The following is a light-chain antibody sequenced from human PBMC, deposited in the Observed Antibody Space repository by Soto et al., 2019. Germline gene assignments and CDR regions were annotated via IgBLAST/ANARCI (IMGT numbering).Light chain of an antibody. J-gene: IGLJ1*01. CDR1: SSDVGAYNY. V-gene: IGLV2-14*03. CDR3: SSYTSSNTYV. Sequence: QSVLTQPASLSVSPGQSITISCTGTSSDVGAYNYVSWYQQHPGKAPKLMIYDVSNRPSGVSNRFSGSKSGNTASLTISGLQAEDEADYYCSSYTSSNTYVFGTGTKVTVL. CDR2: DVS.